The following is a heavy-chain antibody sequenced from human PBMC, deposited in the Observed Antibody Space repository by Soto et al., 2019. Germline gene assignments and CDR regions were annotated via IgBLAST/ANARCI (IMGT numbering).Heavy chain of an antibody. D-gene: IGHD2-2*01. Sequence: EAHLLESGGGLVQPGGSLRLSCAASGFRFTTYAMSWVRQPPGKGLEWVSSISGSGDVTATGDTTYYADSVKGRFTISRDNSKITLHLQMNSLRDEDTALYYCARASYCYNISCLEAVWGQGPTVSVSS. CDR2: ISGSGDVTATGDTT. CDR3: ARASYCYNISCLEAV. V-gene: IGHV3-23*01. CDR1: GFRFTTYA. J-gene: IGHJ6*02.